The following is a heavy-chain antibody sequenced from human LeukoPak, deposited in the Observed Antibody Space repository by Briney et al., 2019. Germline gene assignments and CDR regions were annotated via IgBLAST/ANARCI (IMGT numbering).Heavy chain of an antibody. J-gene: IGHJ4*02. CDR1: GGSLSSGSYY. V-gene: IGHV4-61*01. CDR3: ARSTGSQLLWFGEFDY. CDR2: IYYSGST. Sequence: SDTLSLTCTVSGGSLSSGSYYWSWIRQPPGTGLEWVGYIYYSGSTNYNPSLKSRVTISVDTSKNQFSLKLSSVTAADTAVYYCARSTGSQLLWFGEFDYWGQGTLVTVSS. D-gene: IGHD3-10*01.